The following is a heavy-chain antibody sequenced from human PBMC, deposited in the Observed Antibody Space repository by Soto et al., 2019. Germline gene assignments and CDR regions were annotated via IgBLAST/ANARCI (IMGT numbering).Heavy chain of an antibody. D-gene: IGHD1-1*01. V-gene: IGHV3-74*01. CDR1: GFTFSYHW. Sequence: EVQLVESGGGLVQPVESLRLSCEASGFTFSYHWMHWVRQAPGKAPVWVARIKTDGSVTNYADYVKGRFTVSRDNARNTLFLQMNSLRVEDTAIYYCARNWNGVDYWGQGTLVTVSS. CDR2: IKTDGSVT. J-gene: IGHJ4*02. CDR3: ARNWNGVDY.